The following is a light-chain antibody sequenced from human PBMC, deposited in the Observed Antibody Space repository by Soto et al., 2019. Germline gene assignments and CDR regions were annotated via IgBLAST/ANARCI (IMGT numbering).Light chain of an antibody. CDR3: QQYGAPPTT. CDR2: GVS. CDR1: QSVWSNF. J-gene: IGKJ4*01. Sequence: EIVLMQSPGTLSLSPGERATLSCRASQSVWSNFFAWYQQKPGQAPRLLIYGVSSRATDIPDRFSGGGSGTDFTLTISRLEPEDFAVYFCQQYGAPPTTFGGGTKVEIK. V-gene: IGKV3-20*01.